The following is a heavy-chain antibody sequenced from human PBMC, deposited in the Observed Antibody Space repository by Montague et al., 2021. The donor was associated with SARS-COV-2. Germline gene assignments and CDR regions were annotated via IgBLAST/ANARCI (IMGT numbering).Heavy chain of an antibody. CDR2: INYSGST. CDR1: GGSISSYY. D-gene: IGHD2-2*03. CDR3: ARVDSLVSFDY. V-gene: IGHV4-59*01. J-gene: IGHJ4*02. Sequence: SETLSLTCTVSGGSISSYYWSWIRQPPGKGLEWIGYINYSGSTNYNSSLKSRVTISVDTSKNQFSLKLSPVTAPDTAVYYCARVDSLVSFDYWGQGTLVTVSS.